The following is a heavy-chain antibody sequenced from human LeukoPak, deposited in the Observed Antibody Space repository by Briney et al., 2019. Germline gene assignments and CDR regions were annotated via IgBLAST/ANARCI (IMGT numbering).Heavy chain of an antibody. CDR3: ARVYFGQQLGQSGGFDP. CDR2: IYYSGST. J-gene: IGHJ5*02. Sequence: SETLSLTCTVSGGSISSSSYYWGWIRQPPGKGLEWIGSIYYSGSTYYNPSLKSRVTISVDTSKNQFSLKLSSVTAADTAVYYCARVYFGQQLGQSGGFDPWGQGTLVTVSS. CDR1: GGSISSSSYY. V-gene: IGHV4-39*07. D-gene: IGHD6-13*01.